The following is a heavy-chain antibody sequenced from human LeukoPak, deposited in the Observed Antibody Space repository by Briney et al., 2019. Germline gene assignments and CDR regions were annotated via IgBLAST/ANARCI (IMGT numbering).Heavy chain of an antibody. CDR2: ILYDGSKK. D-gene: IGHD6-19*01. CDR3: AKAASSRGRYADTFDY. CDR1: GFTFSSYG. J-gene: IGHJ4*02. V-gene: IGHV3-30*02. Sequence: TGGSLRLSGAASGFTFSSYGVHWVRQAPGKGLEWVAFILYDGSKKYYADSVRGRFTISRDNSKNTVFLQMNTLRSEDTAIFYCAKAASSRGRYADTFDYWGQDTQVTVSS.